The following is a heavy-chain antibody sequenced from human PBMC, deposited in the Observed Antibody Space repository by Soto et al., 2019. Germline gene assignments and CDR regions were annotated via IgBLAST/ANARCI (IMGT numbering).Heavy chain of an antibody. CDR2: ISSSSSYI. CDR1: GFTFSSYS. V-gene: IGHV3-21*01. CDR3: ARDSVQEAGVFDP. Sequence: GGSLRLSCAASGFTFSSYSMNWVRQAPGKGLEWVSSISSSSSYIYYADSVKGRFTISRDNAKNSLYLQMNSLRAEDTAVYYCARDSVQEAGVFDPWGQGTLVTVSS. J-gene: IGHJ5*02. D-gene: IGHD6-19*01.